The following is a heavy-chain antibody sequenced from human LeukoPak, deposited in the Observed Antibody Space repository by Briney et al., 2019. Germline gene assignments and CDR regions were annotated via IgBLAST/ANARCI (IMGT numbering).Heavy chain of an antibody. D-gene: IGHD1-26*01. CDR2: IKEDGSLR. CDR1: GFTFSSTW. CDR3: ARDGALTVGSFDI. Sequence: PGGSLRLSCAASGFTFSSTWMTWVRQAPGKGLEWVANIKEDGSLRDYVDSVKGRFTIFRDNAKNSLYLQMNSLRHEDTAVYYCARDGALTVGSFDIWGQGTMLTVSS. V-gene: IGHV3-7*04. J-gene: IGHJ3*02.